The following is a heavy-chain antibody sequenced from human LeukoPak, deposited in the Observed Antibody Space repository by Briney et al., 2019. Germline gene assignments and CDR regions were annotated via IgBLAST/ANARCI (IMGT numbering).Heavy chain of an antibody. CDR2: ISSSSSSI. J-gene: IGHJ3*02. D-gene: IGHD2-21*02. CDR3: ARGRRDCSGDCYVAFDI. V-gene: IGHV3-48*01. CDR1: AFTLSSYT. Sequence: GGSLRLSCAASAFTLSSYTMNWVRQAPGKGLEWISYISSSSSSIYYADSVKGRFTISRDNAKNSLYLQMSSLRAEDTAVYYCARGRRDCSGDCYVAFDIWGQGTMVTVSS.